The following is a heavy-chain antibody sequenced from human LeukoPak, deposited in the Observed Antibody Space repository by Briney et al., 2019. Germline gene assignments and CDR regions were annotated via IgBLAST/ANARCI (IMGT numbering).Heavy chain of an antibody. J-gene: IGHJ4*02. D-gene: IGHD3-10*01. Sequence: GGSLRLSCAASGFTFSSYSMNWVRQAPGKGLEWVSSISSSSSYIYYADSVKGRFTISRDNAKNSLYLQMNSLRAEDTAVYYCASEYYYGSGSKKDYYYFDYWGQGTLVTVSS. CDR1: GFTFSSYS. CDR3: ASEYYYGSGSKKDYYYFDY. V-gene: IGHV3-21*01. CDR2: ISSSSSYI.